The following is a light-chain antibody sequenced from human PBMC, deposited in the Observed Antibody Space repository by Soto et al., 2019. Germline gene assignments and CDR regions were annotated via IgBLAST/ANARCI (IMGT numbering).Light chain of an antibody. V-gene: IGLV3-21*02. J-gene: IGLJ2*01. Sequence: SYELTQPPSVSVAPGQTATVACEGDNIGHTHVHWYQQKPGQAPVLVLYDDRNRPSGIPERFSGSNSGNTATLTISRVEAGDEADFYCQIWDSSGDQVLFGGGTKLTVL. CDR3: QIWDSSGDQVL. CDR2: DDR. CDR1: NIGHTH.